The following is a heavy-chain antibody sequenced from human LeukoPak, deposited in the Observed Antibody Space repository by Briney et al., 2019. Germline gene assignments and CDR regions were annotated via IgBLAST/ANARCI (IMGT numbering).Heavy chain of an antibody. CDR1: GYAFTGYY. D-gene: IGHD3-16*01. CDR2: INPNSGGT. J-gene: IGHJ4*02. Sequence: ASVKVSCKASGYAFTGYYMHWMRQAPGQGLEWMGWINPNSGGTNYAQKFQGRVTMTRDTSISTAYMELSRLRSDDTAVYYCAKALHPLVNLGLLGDDMWGQGTLVTVSS. V-gene: IGHV1-2*02. CDR3: AKALHPLVNLGLLGDDM.